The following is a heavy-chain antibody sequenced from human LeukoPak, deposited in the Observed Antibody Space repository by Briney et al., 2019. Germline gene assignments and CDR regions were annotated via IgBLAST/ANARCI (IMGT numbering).Heavy chain of an antibody. CDR3: ASVPPYSGFDFVDS. CDR2: IIPIFRTT. Sequence: ASVKVSCKASGGTFSNYAISWVRQAPGQGLEWMGGIIPIFRTTDYAQKFQGRVTITADESTSTAYMELSSLRSEDTAVYYCASVPPYSGFDFVDSWGQGTLVTVSS. J-gene: IGHJ4*02. CDR1: GGTFSNYA. V-gene: IGHV1-69*13. D-gene: IGHD5-12*01.